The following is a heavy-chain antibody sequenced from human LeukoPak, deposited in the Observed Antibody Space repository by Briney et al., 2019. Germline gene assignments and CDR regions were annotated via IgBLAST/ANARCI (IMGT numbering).Heavy chain of an antibody. V-gene: IGHV3-30*04. CDR1: GFTFSSYA. CDR3: ARDRSPQHYDILTGYGY. J-gene: IGHJ4*02. Sequence: GGSLRLSCAASGFTFSSYAMHWVRQAPGKGLEWVAVISYDGSNKYYADSVKGRFTISRDNSKNTLYLQMNSLRAEDTAVYYCARDRSPQHYDILTGYGYWGQGTLVTVSS. CDR2: ISYDGSNK. D-gene: IGHD3-9*01.